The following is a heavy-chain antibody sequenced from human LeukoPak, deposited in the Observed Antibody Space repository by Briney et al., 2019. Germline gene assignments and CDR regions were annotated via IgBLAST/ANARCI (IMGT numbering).Heavy chain of an antibody. CDR2: IRSKTHSGAT. D-gene: IGHD5-18*01. CDR1: GFTFGDYA. V-gene: IGHV3-49*03. CDR3: TRGYSYGFH. Sequence: TGGSLRLSCTASGFTFGDYAMSWFRQAPGKGLEWLGFIRSKTHSGATEYAASVRGRFTISRDDSKSIAYLQMNSLKIEDTAMYYCTRGYSYGFHWGQGTLVTVSS. J-gene: IGHJ4*02.